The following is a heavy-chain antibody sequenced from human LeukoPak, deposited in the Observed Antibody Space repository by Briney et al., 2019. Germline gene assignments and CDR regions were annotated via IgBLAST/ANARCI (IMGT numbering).Heavy chain of an antibody. D-gene: IGHD4-17*01. CDR2: IYYSGST. V-gene: IGHV4-39*07. Sequence: PSETLSLTCTVSGGSISSSSYYWGWIRQPPGKGLEWIGSIYYSGSTYYNPSLKSRVTISVDTSKSQFSLKLSSVTAADTAVYYCARDSLMDYGDYPNWFDPWGQGTLVTVSS. CDR1: GGSISSSSYY. CDR3: ARDSLMDYGDYPNWFDP. J-gene: IGHJ5*02.